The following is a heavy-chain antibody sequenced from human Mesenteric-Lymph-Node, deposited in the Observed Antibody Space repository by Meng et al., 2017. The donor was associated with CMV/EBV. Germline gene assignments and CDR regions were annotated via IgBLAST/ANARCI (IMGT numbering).Heavy chain of an antibody. V-gene: IGHV3-23*01. CDR3: AKEVSGVAYYDILTGYYGSGAFDY. J-gene: IGHJ4*02. CDR2: ISVSGGSP. Sequence: MSWVRQTQVKVLDWVSAISVSGGSPYYADSVKGRFTISRDNSKNTLYLQMNSLRAEDTAVYYCAKEVSGVAYYDILTGYYGSGAFDYWGQGTLVTVSS. D-gene: IGHD3-9*01.